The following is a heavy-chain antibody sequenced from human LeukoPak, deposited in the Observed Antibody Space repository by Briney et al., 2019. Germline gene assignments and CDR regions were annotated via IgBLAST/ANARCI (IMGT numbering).Heavy chain of an antibody. V-gene: IGHV3-74*01. D-gene: IGHD3-16*01. CDR3: ANGHDGLSDAFDI. J-gene: IGHJ3*02. CDR2: INTDGSTT. Sequence: QPGGSLRLSCAASGFTFTSYWMHWVRQVPGKGLVWVSGINTDGSTTSYADSVKGRFTISRDNSKNTLYMQMNSMRAEDTAVYYCANGHDGLSDAFDIWGQGTMVTVSS. CDR1: GFTFTSYW.